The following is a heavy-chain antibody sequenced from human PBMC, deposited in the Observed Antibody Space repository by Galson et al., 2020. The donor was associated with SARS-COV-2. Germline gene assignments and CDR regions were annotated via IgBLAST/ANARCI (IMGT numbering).Heavy chain of an antibody. Sequence: SETLSLTCAVSGGSISSSDWWGWVRQPPGKGLEWIGEIYHSGYTNYNPSLKSRVTMSVDTSKNQFSLKLSSVTAADMALYYCSRIIVTAYYFSYMDVWGKGTTVTVSS. CDR3: SRIIVTAYYFSYMDV. CDR1: GGSISSSDW. V-gene: IGHV4-4*02. J-gene: IGHJ6*03. CDR2: IYHSGYT. D-gene: IGHD2-21*02.